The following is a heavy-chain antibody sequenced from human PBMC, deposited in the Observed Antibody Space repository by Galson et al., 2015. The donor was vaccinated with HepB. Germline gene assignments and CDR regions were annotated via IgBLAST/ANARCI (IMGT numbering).Heavy chain of an antibody. D-gene: IGHD6-13*01. Sequence: SLRLSCAASGFTFSSYAMHWVRQAPGKGLEWLALISYDGGSNYYADSVRGRFTISRDNSQNTLYIQMDSLRAEDTATYYCAREEGWTQLILGYLQYWGQGTLVIVSS. CDR3: AREEGWTQLILGYLQY. J-gene: IGHJ1*01. CDR2: ISYDGGSN. CDR1: GFTFSSYA. V-gene: IGHV3-30-3*01.